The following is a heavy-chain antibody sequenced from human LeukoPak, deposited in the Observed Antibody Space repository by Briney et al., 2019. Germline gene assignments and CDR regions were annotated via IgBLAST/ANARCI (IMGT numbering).Heavy chain of an antibody. CDR2: ISGSGGST. J-gene: IGHJ4*02. CDR3: AKDLGDGYNSDLFDY. D-gene: IGHD5-24*01. V-gene: IGHV3-23*01. CDR1: GFTFSSYA. Sequence: GGSLRLSCAASGFTFSSYAMSWVRLAPGKGLEWVSAISGSGGSTYYADSVKGRFTISRDNSKNTLYLQMNSLRAEDTAVYYCAKDLGDGYNSDLFDYWGQGTLVTVSS.